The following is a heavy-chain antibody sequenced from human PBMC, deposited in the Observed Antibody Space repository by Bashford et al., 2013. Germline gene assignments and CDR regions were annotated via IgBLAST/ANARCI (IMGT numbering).Heavy chain of an antibody. CDR1: GGSISSGGYY. D-gene: IGHD6-19*01. CDR3: VRPRGVAGVAAAWAFDI. V-gene: IGHV4-31*03. CDR2: IYYSGST. J-gene: IGHJ3*02. Sequence: SETLSLTCTVSGGSISSGGYYWSWIRQHPGKGLEWIGYIYYSGSTYYNPSLKSRVTISVDTSKNQFSLKLSSVTAADTAVYYCVRPRGVAGVAAAWAFDIVGPRDKWSPSPQ.